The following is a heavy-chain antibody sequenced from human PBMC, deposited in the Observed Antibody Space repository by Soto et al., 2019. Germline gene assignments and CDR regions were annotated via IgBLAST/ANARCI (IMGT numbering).Heavy chain of an antibody. CDR3: ARESSGYGGYYYYGMDV. V-gene: IGHV1-2*04. D-gene: IGHD3-22*01. CDR2: INPKSGAT. J-gene: IGHJ6*02. Sequence: ASVKVSCKASGYTFTDYYLHWVRQSPGQGLEWMGWINPKSGATHYSQKFQGWVTVTRDTSISTANMEVSRLTSDDTAVYYCARESSGYGGYYYYGMDVWGQGTTVTVSS. CDR1: GYTFTDYY.